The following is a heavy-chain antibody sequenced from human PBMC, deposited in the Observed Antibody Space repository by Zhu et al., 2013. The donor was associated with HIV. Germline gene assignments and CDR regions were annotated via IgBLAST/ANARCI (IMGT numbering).Heavy chain of an antibody. CDR2: IIPIFGSA. D-gene: IGHD3-22*01. Sequence: QVQLVHSGAEVKKPGSSVKVSCKASGGTFSNYTITWVRQAPGQGPEWMGGIIPIFGSANYAQRFQGRVTITADESTRTAYMELSTLRSEDTAVYYCIRRAFYYDRSWFDPWGQGTLVTVSS. CDR3: IRRAFYYDRSWFDP. CDR1: GGTFSNYT. V-gene: IGHV1-69*01. J-gene: IGHJ5*02.